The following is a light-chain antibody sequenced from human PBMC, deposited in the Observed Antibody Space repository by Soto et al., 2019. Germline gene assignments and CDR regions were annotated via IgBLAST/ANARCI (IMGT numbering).Light chain of an antibody. CDR2: EGS. CDR3: CSYAGSFYV. CDR1: SSDVGSYNL. J-gene: IGLJ1*01. Sequence: QSVLTQPASVSGSPGQSITISCTGTSSDVGSYNLVSWYQQHPGKAPKLMIYEGSKRPSGGSNRFSGSKSGNTASLTISGLQAEDEADYYCCSYAGSFYVFGTGTKATVL. V-gene: IGLV2-23*01.